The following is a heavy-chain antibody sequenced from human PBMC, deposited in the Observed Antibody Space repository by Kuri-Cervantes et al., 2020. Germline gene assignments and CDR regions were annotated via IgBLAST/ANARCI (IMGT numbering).Heavy chain of an antibody. CDR3: TTAPVESGWTYSFDY. D-gene: IGHD2-21*01. CDR1: GFNVNNYY. Sequence: GESLKISCAASGFNVNNYYMSWVRQAPGRGLEWVSVLYSGGQTYYADFARGRFTISRDNSQNTLYLQMSSLRAEDTATYFCTTAPVESGWTYSFDYWGQGTLVTVSS. V-gene: IGHV3-53*01. CDR2: LYSGGQT. J-gene: IGHJ4*02.